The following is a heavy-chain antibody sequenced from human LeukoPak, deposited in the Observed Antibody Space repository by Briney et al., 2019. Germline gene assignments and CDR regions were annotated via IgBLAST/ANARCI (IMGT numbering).Heavy chain of an antibody. CDR2: ISGGGSHT. V-gene: IGHV3-23*01. CDR3: AKGVAVVGLFEGFYFDY. Sequence: PGGSLRLSCTASAFAFNDSPMNWVRQAPGKGLEWVSTISGGGSHTYYADSVKGRFTISRDNSKNTLYLQMNSLGVEDTAVYYCAKGVAVVGLFEGFYFDYWGQGTLVTVSS. D-gene: IGHD2/OR15-2a*01. CDR1: AFAFNDSP. J-gene: IGHJ4*02.